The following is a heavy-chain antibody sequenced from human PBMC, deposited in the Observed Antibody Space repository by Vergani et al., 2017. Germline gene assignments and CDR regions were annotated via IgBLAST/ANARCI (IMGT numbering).Heavy chain of an antibody. D-gene: IGHD2-15*01. CDR3: ARISGGSAPYLHY. Sequence: EVQLVESGGDLVQPGRSLRLSCAASGFTFGDYYMAWIRLAPGKGLDWVASIKRDGTETFYVDSVKGRFTISRDNAKTTLYLQMNSLRDEDRGVYYCARISGGSAPYLHYWGQGTLVTVAS. CDR1: GFTFGDYY. J-gene: IGHJ1*01. CDR2: IKRDGTET. V-gene: IGHV3-7*01.